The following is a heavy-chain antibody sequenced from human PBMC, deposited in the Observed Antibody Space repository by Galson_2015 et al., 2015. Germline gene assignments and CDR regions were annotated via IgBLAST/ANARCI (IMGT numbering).Heavy chain of an antibody. CDR2: ISYDGSNK. Sequence: SLRLSCAASGFTFSSYGIHWVRQAPGKGLEWVAVISYDGSNKYYADSVKGRFTISRDNSKNTLYLQMNSLRAEDTAVYYCARGITIFGVAPDYWGQGTLVTVSS. CDR3: ARGITIFGVAPDY. J-gene: IGHJ4*02. D-gene: IGHD3-3*01. CDR1: GFTFSSYG. V-gene: IGHV3-30*03.